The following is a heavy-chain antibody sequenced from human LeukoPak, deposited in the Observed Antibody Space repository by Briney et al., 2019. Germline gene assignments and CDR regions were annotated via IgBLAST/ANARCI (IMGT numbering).Heavy chain of an antibody. D-gene: IGHD1-26*01. V-gene: IGHV1-46*01. CDR1: GYTFTSYY. Sequence: ASVKVSCKASGYTFTSYYMHWVRQAPGQGLEWMGIINPSGGSTSYAQKFQGRVTMTRDTSTSTVYMELSSLRSEDTAVYYWARGSGWYSGSYVMDYWGQGTLVTVSS. CDR2: INPSGGST. CDR3: ARGSGWYSGSYVMDY. J-gene: IGHJ4*02.